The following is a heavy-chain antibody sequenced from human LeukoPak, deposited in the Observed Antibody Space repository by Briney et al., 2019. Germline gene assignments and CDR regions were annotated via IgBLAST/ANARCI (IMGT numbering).Heavy chain of an antibody. CDR2: IIPILAPA. CDR1: GGTFSSYA. D-gene: IGHD3-22*01. Sequence: GASVKVSCKASGGTFSSYAISWVRQAPGQVLEWMGGIIPILAPANYAQKFQGRVTITADESTSTAYMELSSLRSEDTAVYYCARSAIYYYDSSGPREDYYFDYWGQGTLVTVSS. J-gene: IGHJ4*02. CDR3: ARSAIYYYDSSGPREDYYFDY. V-gene: IGHV1-69*13.